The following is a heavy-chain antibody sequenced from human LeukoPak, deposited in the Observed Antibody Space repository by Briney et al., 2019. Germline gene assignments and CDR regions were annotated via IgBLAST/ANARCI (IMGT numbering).Heavy chain of an antibody. CDR2: ISGSGGST. CDR1: GLTFSSYA. D-gene: IGHD6-13*01. Sequence: GGSLRLSCAASGLTFSSYAMSWVRQAPGKGLEWVSAISGSGGSTYYADSVKGRFTISRDNAKNSLYLQMNSLRAEDTAVYYCARGGIAAAVYFDYWGQGTLVTVSS. J-gene: IGHJ4*02. V-gene: IGHV3-23*01. CDR3: ARGGIAAAVYFDY.